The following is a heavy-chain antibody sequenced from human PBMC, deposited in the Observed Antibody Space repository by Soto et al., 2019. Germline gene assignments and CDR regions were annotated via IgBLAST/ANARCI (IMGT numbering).Heavy chain of an antibody. CDR1: GYSFISHG. V-gene: IGHV1-18*04. J-gene: IGHJ4*02. CDR3: ARSVGELRVDYFDH. CDR2: ISGYTGNT. Sequence: ASVKVSCKTSGYSFISHGVGWVRQAPGQGVEWMGWISGYTGNTVYAQNLQGRVTMTTNISTTTAYMQLRNLRSDDTGVYYCARSVGELRVDYFDHWGQGTLVTVSS. D-gene: IGHD1-7*01.